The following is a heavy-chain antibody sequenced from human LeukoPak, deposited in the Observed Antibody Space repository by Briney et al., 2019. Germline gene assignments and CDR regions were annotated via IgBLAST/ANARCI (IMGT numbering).Heavy chain of an antibody. Sequence: GASVKVSCKASGYTFTDYHLHWVRQAPGQGLEWMGWINPKTGGTNYAQKFQGRVTLTRDTSISTAYMEVSSLTSDDTAVYYCVRDFPDYSSHFGYWGQGTLVTVPS. D-gene: IGHD6-19*01. V-gene: IGHV1-2*02. CDR2: INPKTGGT. CDR1: GYTFTDYH. CDR3: VRDFPDYSSHFGY. J-gene: IGHJ4*02.